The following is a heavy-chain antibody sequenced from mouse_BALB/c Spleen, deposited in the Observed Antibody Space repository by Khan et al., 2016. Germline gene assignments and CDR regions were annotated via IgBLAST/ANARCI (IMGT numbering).Heavy chain of an antibody. J-gene: IGHJ1*01. CDR1: GYSITSGYY. CDR2: ISYDGST. D-gene: IGHD1-1*01. V-gene: IGHV3-6*02. Sequence: EVQLQESGPGLVKPSQSLSLTCSVTGYSITSGYYWNWIRQFPGNKLEWMGYISYDGSTNYNPSLKNRISITRDTSKNQSFLKFNSVTTEDTATXYCGRDPVYYYGSSYWYFDVWGAGTTVTVSS. CDR3: GRDPVYYYGSSYWYFDV.